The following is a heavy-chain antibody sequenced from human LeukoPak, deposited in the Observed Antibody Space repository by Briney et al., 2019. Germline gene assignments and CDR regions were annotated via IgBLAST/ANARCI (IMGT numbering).Heavy chain of an antibody. CDR1: GSPLTYYC. Sequence: GASLKTSCQPFGSPLTYYCIAWGRQLPGKGLEWMGIIYPGDSRTSYSPSFQGQVTISADKSISTAYLQWSSLKASDTDMYYCARRLYYYDSSGYYFDYWGQGTLVTVSS. J-gene: IGHJ4*02. D-gene: IGHD3-22*01. V-gene: IGHV5-51*01. CDR3: ARRLYYYDSSGYYFDY. CDR2: IYPGDSRT.